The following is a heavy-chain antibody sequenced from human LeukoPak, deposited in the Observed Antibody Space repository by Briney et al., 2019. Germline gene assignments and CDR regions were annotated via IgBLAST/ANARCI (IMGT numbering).Heavy chain of an antibody. CDR3: AREAWRYYYGSGSYYGAPHFDY. V-gene: IGHV4-34*01. CDR2: INHSGST. J-gene: IGHJ4*02. D-gene: IGHD3-10*01. CDR1: GGSFSGYY. Sequence: SETLSLTCAVYGGSFSGYYWSWIRQPPGKGLEWIGEINHSGSTNYNPSLKSRVTISVDTSKKQFSLKLSSVTAADTAVYYCAREAWRYYYGSGSYYGAPHFDYWGQGTLVTVSS.